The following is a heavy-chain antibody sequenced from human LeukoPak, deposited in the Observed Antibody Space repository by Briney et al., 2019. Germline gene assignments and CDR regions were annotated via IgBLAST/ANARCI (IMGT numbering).Heavy chain of an antibody. Sequence: GGSLRLSCAASGFILTSYAMTWVRPALGKGLEWVSAINGGGSTYYADSVQGRFTVSRDNSKNTVDLQMNNLRVDDTAIYYCAKDHANTPVVTNWGQGILVSVSS. CDR1: GFILTSYA. D-gene: IGHD2-21*02. J-gene: IGHJ4*02. CDR3: AKDHANTPVVTN. CDR2: INGGGST. V-gene: IGHV3-23*01.